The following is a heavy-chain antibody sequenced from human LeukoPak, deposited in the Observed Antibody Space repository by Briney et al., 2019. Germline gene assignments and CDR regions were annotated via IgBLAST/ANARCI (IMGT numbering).Heavy chain of an antibody. J-gene: IGHJ6*03. Sequence: SETLSLTCTVSGGSISSSSYYWGWIRQPPGKGLEWIGSIYYSGSTYYNPSLKSRVTISVDTSKNQFSLKLSSVTAADTAVYYCARAAAINLDYYYMDVWGKGTTVTISS. CDR2: IYYSGST. CDR3: ARAAAINLDYYYMDV. D-gene: IGHD2-2*02. V-gene: IGHV4-39*07. CDR1: GGSISSSSYY.